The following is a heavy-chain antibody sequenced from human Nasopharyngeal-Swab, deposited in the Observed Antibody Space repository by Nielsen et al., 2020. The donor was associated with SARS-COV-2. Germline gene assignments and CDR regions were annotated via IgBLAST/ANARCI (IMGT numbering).Heavy chain of an antibody. V-gene: IGHV1-18*01. CDR2: ISVYNADT. D-gene: IGHD3-3*01. Sequence: ASVKVSCKASGYSFRSYGINWVRQAPAQGLEWMGWISVYNADTNYAQKLQGRVSMTTDTSTSTAYMELRRLRSDETDVYYCARDIEEWLVVPSLSFDYWGQGTLVTVSS. CDR1: GYSFRSYG. CDR3: ARDIEEWLVVPSLSFDY. J-gene: IGHJ4*02.